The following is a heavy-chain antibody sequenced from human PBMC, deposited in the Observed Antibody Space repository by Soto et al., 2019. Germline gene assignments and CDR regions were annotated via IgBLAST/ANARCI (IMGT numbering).Heavy chain of an antibody. J-gene: IGHJ5*02. V-gene: IGHV1-18*01. CDR1: GYTFTSYD. Sequence: QVQLVQSGAEVKKPGASVKVSCKASGYTFTSYDISWLRQAPGQGLEWMGGISTYNGNTNYAQKLQGRVTMTTDTSTSTAYMELRSLRSDDTAVYYCARGFRVAATRWWFDPWGQGTLVTVSS. D-gene: IGHD2-15*01. CDR3: ARGFRVAATRWWFDP. CDR2: ISTYNGNT.